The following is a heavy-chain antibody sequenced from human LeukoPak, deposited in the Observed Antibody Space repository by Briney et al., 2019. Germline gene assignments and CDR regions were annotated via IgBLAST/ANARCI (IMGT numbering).Heavy chain of an antibody. CDR1: GYTFTSYD. D-gene: IGHD5-18*01. J-gene: IGHJ4*02. CDR3: ARDFRYTYGHVDY. CDR2: INPSGGST. V-gene: IGHV1-46*01. Sequence: GGSVSVSCKASGYTFTSYDLHSVRQAPGQGREWMGIINPSGGSTSSAQKFQGRVTMTRDTSTSTVYMELSSLRSEDTAVYDCARDFRYTYGHVDYWGEGTLVAASS.